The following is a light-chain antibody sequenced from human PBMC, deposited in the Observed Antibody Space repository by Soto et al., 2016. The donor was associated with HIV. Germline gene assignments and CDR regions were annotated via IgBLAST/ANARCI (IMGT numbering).Light chain of an antibody. CDR2: GAS. Sequence: DIQMTQSPSSLSASVGDRVTITCRASQDIDNSLAWYQQKPGEXPKLLLYGASKVESGVPSRFSGGRSGTDYTLTINSLQPEDFATYYCQQYYSISQFGQGTKVEVK. V-gene: IGKV1-NL1*01. CDR3: QQYYSISQ. J-gene: IGKJ1*01. CDR1: QDIDNS.